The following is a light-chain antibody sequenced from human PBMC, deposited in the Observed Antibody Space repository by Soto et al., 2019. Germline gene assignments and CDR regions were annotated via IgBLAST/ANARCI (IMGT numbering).Light chain of an antibody. CDR1: SSDVGGYNY. J-gene: IGLJ1*01. Sequence: QSVLTQPASVSASPGQSITISCTGTSSDVGGYNYVSWYQQHPGKAPKVMIYDVSNRPSGVSNRFSGSKSGNTAFLIIFGLRAEDEANYYCSSYTGSSTYVFETGTKVTVL. CDR2: DVS. CDR3: SSYTGSSTYV. V-gene: IGLV2-14*01.